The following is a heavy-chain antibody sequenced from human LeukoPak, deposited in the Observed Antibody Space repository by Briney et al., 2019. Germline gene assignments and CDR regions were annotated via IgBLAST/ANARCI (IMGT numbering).Heavy chain of an antibody. CDR3: ARGGPGYYDSSGYYTAEPYFDY. CDR2: IYTSGST. V-gene: IGHV4-61*02. CDR1: GGSISSGSYY. Sequence: SSETLSLTCTVSGGSISSGSYYWSWIRQPAGKGLEWIGRIYTSGSTNYNPSLKSRVTISVDTSKNQFSLKLSSVTAADTAVYYCARGGPGYYDSSGYYTAEPYFDYWGQGTLVTVSS. D-gene: IGHD3-22*01. J-gene: IGHJ4*02.